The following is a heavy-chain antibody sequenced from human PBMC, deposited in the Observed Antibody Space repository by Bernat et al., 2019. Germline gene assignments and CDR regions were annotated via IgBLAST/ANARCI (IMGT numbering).Heavy chain of an antibody. D-gene: IGHD6-19*01. V-gene: IGHV4-34*01. CDR3: ARGRGSGWTFDP. CDR2: INHSGST. J-gene: IGHJ5*02. CDR1: GGSFSGYY. Sequence: QVQLQQWGAGLLKPSETLSLTCAVYGGSFSGYYWSWIRQPPGKGLEWIGEINHSGSTNYNPPLKSRVTISVDTSKNQFSLKLSSVTAADTAVYYCARGRGSGWTFDPWGQGTLVTVSS.